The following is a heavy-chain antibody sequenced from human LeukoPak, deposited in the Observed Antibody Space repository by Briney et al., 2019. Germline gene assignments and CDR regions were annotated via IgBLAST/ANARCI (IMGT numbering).Heavy chain of an antibody. V-gene: IGHV3-15*01. CDR3: TTGTYYDFWSGYYY. D-gene: IGHD3-3*01. CDR2: IKSKTDGGTT. CDR1: GFTFSNAW. J-gene: IGHJ4*02. Sequence: PGGPLRLSCAASGFTFSNAWMSWVRQAPGKGLEWVGRIKSKTDGGTTDYAAPVKGRFTISRDDSKNTLYLQMNSLKTEDTAVYYCTTGTYYDFWSGYYYWGQGTLVTVSS.